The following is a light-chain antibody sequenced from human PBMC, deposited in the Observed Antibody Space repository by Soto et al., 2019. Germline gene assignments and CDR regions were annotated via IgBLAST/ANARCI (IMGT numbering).Light chain of an antibody. CDR2: RNS. V-gene: IGLV1-47*01. CDR3: AAWDDSLSGVV. Sequence: QSVLTQPPSASGTPGQRVTISCSGSSSNIGSNYVYWYQQLPGTVPQLLIYRNSERPSGVPDRFSGSKSGTSASLAISGLGCAYEDDYYYAAWDDSLSGVVFGGGTTLTVL. J-gene: IGLJ2*01. CDR1: SSNIGSNY.